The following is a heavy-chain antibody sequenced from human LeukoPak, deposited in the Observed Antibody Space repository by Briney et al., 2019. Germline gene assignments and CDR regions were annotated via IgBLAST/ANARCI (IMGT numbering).Heavy chain of an antibody. J-gene: IGHJ4*02. V-gene: IGHV4-59*01. CDR3: ARDRGAWWGCTNGVCYTGYGY. CDR1: GGSISSYY. CDR2: IYYSGST. D-gene: IGHD2-8*01. Sequence: SETLSLTCTVSGGSISSYYWSWIRQPPGKGLEWIGYIYYSGSTNYNPSLKSRVTISVDTSKNQFSLKLSSVTAADTAVYYCARDRGAWWGCTNGVCYTGYGYWGQGTLVTVSS.